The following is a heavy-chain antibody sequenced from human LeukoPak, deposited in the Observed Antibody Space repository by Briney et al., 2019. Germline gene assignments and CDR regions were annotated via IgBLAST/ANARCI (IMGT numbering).Heavy chain of an antibody. D-gene: IGHD2-2*02. V-gene: IGHV1-18*01. Sequence: GASVKVSCKASGYTFTSYGFSWVRQAPGQGLEWMGWISAYNDNTNYARKFQGRVTMTTDTFTSTAYMELRSLTSDDTAVYYCARRYCSSTSCYTNWFDPWGQGTLVTVSS. CDR3: ARRYCSSTSCYTNWFDP. CDR1: GYTFTSYG. CDR2: ISAYNDNT. J-gene: IGHJ5*02.